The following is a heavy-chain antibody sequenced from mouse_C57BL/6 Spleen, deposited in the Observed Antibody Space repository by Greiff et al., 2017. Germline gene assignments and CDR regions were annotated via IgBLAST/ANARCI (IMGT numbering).Heavy chain of an antibody. CDR3: ANYDYEAGGNAMDY. Sequence: VQLMESGPGLVQPSQSLSITCTVSGFSLTSYGVHWVRQSPGKGLEWLGVIWRGGSTDYNAAFMSRLSITKDNSKSQVFFKMNSLQADDTAIYYCANYDYEAGGNAMDYWGQGTSVTVSS. CDR2: IWRGGST. V-gene: IGHV2-5*01. CDR1: GFSLTSYG. J-gene: IGHJ4*01. D-gene: IGHD2-4*01.